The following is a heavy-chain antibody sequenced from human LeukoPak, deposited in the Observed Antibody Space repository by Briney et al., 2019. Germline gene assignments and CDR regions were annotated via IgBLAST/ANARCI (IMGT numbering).Heavy chain of an antibody. CDR1: GFSFSDSA. CDR2: MDKETNLYAT. J-gene: IGHJ5*02. CDR3: TRDSGTYNCFDP. V-gene: IGHV3-73*01. Sequence: GGSLRLSWVASGFSFSDSAIHWVRQSSGKGLEWIGHMDKETNLYATALAASVKGRFTVSRDDSKNTAYLHMNSLKTEDTALYYSTRDSGTYNCFDPCGQGTLVTVSS. D-gene: IGHD1-26*01.